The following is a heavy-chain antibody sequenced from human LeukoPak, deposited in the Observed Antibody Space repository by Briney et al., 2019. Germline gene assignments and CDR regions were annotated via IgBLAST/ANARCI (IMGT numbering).Heavy chain of an antibody. J-gene: IGHJ6*02. CDR2: IIPIFGTA. D-gene: IGHD4-11*01. Sequence: SVKVSCKASGGTFSSYAINWVRQAPGQGLEWMGGIIPIFGTANYAQKFQDRVTITADESTSTAYMELSSLRSEDTAVYYCARMTRSMTTMSYYYGMDVWGQGTTVTVSS. V-gene: IGHV1-69*13. CDR1: GGTFSSYA. CDR3: ARMTRSMTTMSYYYGMDV.